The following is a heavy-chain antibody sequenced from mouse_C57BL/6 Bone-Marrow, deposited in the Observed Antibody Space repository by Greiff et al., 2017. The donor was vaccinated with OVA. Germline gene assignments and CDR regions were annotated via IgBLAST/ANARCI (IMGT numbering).Heavy chain of an antibody. J-gene: IGHJ3*01. CDR1: GFTFSSYG. D-gene: IGHD4-1*01. CDR2: ISSGGSYT. CDR3: ARQGTGPFAY. V-gene: IGHV5-6*02. Sequence: DVMLVESGGDLVKPGGSLKLSCAASGFTFSSYGMSWVRQTPDKRLEWVATISSGGSYTYYPDSVKGRFTISRDNAKNTLYLQMSSLKSEDTAMYYCARQGTGPFAYWGQGTLVTVSA.